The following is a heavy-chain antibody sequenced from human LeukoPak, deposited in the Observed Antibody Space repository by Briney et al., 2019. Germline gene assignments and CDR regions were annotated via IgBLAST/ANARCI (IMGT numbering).Heavy chain of an antibody. CDR3: ARDQEGFDY. CDR2: IYPRDGST. J-gene: IGHJ4*02. CDR1: GYTFTSNY. V-gene: IGHV1-46*01. Sequence: ASVKVSCKASGYTFTSNYIHWVRQAPGQGLEWMGMIYPRDGSTSYAQKFQGRVTVARDTSTSTVHMELSGLRSEDTAVYYCARDQEGFDYWGQGTLVTVSS.